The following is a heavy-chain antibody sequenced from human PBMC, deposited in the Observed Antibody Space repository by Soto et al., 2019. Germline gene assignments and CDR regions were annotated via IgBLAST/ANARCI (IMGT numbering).Heavy chain of an antibody. CDR2: IGTAGDT. CDR3: ARAGRNTVPLGDYYYYAMDV. D-gene: IGHD4-17*01. V-gene: IGHV3-13*01. J-gene: IGHJ6*02. Sequence: GGSLRLSCAASGFTFSRYDMHWVRQATGKGLEWVSAIGTAGDTYYPGSVKGRFTISRENAKNSLYLQMNSLRAGETAVYYCARAGRNTVPLGDYYYYAMDVWGQGTTVTVSS. CDR1: GFTFSRYD.